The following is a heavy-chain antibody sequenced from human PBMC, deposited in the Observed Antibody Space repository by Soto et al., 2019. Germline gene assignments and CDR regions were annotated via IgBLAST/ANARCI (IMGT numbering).Heavy chain of an antibody. D-gene: IGHD6-13*01. CDR2: IYYSGST. CDR3: ARGGSSWYYDY. J-gene: IGHJ4*02. Sequence: PSETLSLTCTVSGGSISSGGYYWSWIRQHPGKGLEWIGYIYYSGSTYYNPSLKSRVTISVDTSKNQFSLKLSSVTAADTAVYYCARGGSSWYYDYWGQGTLVTVSS. CDR1: GGSISSGGYY. V-gene: IGHV4-31*03.